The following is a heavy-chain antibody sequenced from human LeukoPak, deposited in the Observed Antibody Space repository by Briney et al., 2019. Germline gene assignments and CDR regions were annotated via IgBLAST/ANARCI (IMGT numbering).Heavy chain of an antibody. CDR2: IYSSGTT. D-gene: IGHD2-2*01. V-gene: IGHV4-59*11. CDR3: AREIVVPAAPYCYGMDV. CDR1: GGSISSHY. J-gene: IGHJ6*02. Sequence: SETLSLTCTVSGGSISSHYWSWIRQPPGEGLEWIGYIYSSGTTKYNPSLMSRVTISVDTTKNQFSLRLNSVTAADTAVYYCAREIVVPAAPYCYGMDVWGQGTSVTVSS.